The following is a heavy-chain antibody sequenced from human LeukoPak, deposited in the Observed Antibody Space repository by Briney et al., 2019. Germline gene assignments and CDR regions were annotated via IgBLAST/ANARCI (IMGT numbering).Heavy chain of an antibody. CDR3: ARGYCSGSSCYSGFYFDY. CDR1: GFTFSNYW. J-gene: IGHJ4*02. V-gene: IGHV3-7*01. D-gene: IGHD2-15*01. CDR2: INQDASEK. Sequence: SGGSLRLSCAASGFTFSNYWMTWVRQAPGKGLEWVANINQDASEKVYVDSVMGRFTLSRDNAKNSLYLQMNSLRAEDTAVYYCARGYCSGSSCYSGFYFDYWGQGALVTVSS.